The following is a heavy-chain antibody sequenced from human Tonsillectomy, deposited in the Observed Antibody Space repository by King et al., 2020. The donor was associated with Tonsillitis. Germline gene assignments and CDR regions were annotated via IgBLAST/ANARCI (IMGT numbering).Heavy chain of an antibody. V-gene: IGHV3-73*01. CDR3: IAATPGVPFDY. D-gene: IGHD2-15*01. J-gene: IGHJ4*02. CDR1: GFTFSGSA. CDR2: IRSKTSSYAT. Sequence: DVQLVESGGGLVQPGGSLKLSCAASGFTFSGSAMHWVRQASGKGLEWVGRIRSKTSSYATAYAASVKGRFTISRDDSKNTACLQMNSLKTEDTAVYYCIAATPGVPFDYWGQGTRVTVSS.